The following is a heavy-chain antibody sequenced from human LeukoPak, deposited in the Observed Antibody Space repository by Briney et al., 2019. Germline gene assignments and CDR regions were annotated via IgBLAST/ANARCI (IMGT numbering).Heavy chain of an antibody. Sequence: SETLSLTCTVSVNSFRDYYWSWIRQPAGKGLEWIGHIYTSGSTTYNPSLKSRVTMSVDKSKSQFSLNLMYVTAEDKAVYYCTRDTGTTGEVKFDPWGQGTMVTVSS. CDR1: VNSFRDYY. CDR2: IYTSGST. J-gene: IGHJ5*02. V-gene: IGHV4-4*07. D-gene: IGHD4-17*01. CDR3: TRDTGTTGEVKFDP.